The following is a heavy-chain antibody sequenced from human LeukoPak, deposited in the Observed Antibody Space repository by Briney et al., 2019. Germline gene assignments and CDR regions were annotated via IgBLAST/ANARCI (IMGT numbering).Heavy chain of an antibody. CDR3: ARHDGDCSNTSCLNWFDP. J-gene: IGHJ5*02. D-gene: IGHD2-2*01. CDR2: IYHSGST. Sequence: PSETLSLTCVVSGYSISSGYYWGWIRQPPGKGLEWIGSIYHSGSTYYNPSLKSRVTISLDTSKNHFSLKLTSVTAADTAVYYCARHDGDCSNTSCLNWFDPWGQGTLVTVPS. CDR1: GYSISSGYY. V-gene: IGHV4-38-2*01.